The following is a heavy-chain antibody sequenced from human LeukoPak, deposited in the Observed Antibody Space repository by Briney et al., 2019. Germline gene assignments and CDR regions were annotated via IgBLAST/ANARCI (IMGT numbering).Heavy chain of an antibody. CDR2: IYYSGST. D-gene: IGHD3-22*01. V-gene: IGHV4-39*01. CDR3: ARHLRTSTYDH. J-gene: IGHJ4*02. Sequence: PSETLSLTCTVSGGSMSSSSYYWGWIRQPPGKGLEWIGSIYYSGSTYYNSSLKSRVTISVDTSKNQFSLKLSSVTAADTSLYYCARHLRTSTYDHWGQGTLVTVSS. CDR1: GGSMSSSSYY.